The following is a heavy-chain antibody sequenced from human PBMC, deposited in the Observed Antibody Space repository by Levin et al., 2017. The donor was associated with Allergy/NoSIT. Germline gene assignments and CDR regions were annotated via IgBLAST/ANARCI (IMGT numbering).Heavy chain of an antibody. D-gene: IGHD6-6*01. V-gene: IGHV3-9*01. CDR2: ISWNSGSI. Sequence: GGSLRLSCAASGFTFDDYAMHWVRQAPGKGLEWVSGISWNSGSIGYADSVKGRFTISRDNAKNSLYLQMNSLRAEDTALYYCAKDAREYSSSSWDYWGQGTLVTVSS. CDR1: GFTFDDYA. CDR3: AKDAREYSSSSWDY. J-gene: IGHJ4*01.